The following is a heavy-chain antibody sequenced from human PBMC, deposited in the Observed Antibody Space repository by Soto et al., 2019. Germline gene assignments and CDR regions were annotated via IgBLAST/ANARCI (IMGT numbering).Heavy chain of an antibody. D-gene: IGHD6-19*01. CDR2: IVVGSGNT. J-gene: IGHJ4*02. CDR3: AVGSILVAGFMVY. V-gene: IGHV1-58*01. CDR1: GFTFTSSA. Sequence: QMQLVQSGPEVKKPVTSVKVSCKASGFTFTSSAVQWVRQARGQRLEWIGWIVVGSGNTNYAQKVQVRVTINRDLSTSTDYIELRSLRSEDTAVNYCAVGSILVAGFMVYWGQGTLGTVSS.